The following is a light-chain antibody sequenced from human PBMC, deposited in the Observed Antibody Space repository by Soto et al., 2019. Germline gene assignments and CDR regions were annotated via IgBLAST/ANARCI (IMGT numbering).Light chain of an antibody. CDR3: SSYTGSNTYV. Sequence: QSVLTQPASVSGSPGQSITISCTGTSSDVGGYNYVSWYQQHPGKAPKLLIYDVTNRPSGVSNRFSGSKSGNTASLTISGLQAEDEADYYCSSYTGSNTYVFGTGTQLTVL. CDR1: SSDVGGYNY. J-gene: IGLJ1*01. CDR2: DVT. V-gene: IGLV2-14*03.